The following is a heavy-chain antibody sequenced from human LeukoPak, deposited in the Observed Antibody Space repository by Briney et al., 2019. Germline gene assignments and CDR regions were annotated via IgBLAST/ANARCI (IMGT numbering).Heavy chain of an antibody. Sequence: PSESLSLTCTVSGGSISSHYWSWIRQPPGKGLGWIGYIYYSGSTNYNPSLKSRVTISVDTSKNQFSLKLSSVTAADTAVYYCARELTYYYDSSGYYPDAFDIWGQGTMVTVSS. CDR2: IYYSGST. CDR3: ARELTYYYDSSGYYPDAFDI. V-gene: IGHV4-59*11. CDR1: GGSISSHY. J-gene: IGHJ3*02. D-gene: IGHD3-22*01.